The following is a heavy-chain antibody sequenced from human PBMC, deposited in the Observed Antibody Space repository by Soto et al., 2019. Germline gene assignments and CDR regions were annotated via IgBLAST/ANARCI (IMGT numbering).Heavy chain of an antibody. D-gene: IGHD3-10*01. CDR3: AKGSWVHHGSEGGNWLDP. V-gene: IGHV3-23*01. CDR1: GVSFSNYA. J-gene: IGHJ5*02. Sequence: ESGGGLVQPGGSLRLSCAASGVSFSNYAMNWVRQAPGKGLEWVSGISHSGSSTYYADSVKGRFTISRDNSKNTLYLQMNSLRAEDTAVYYCAKGSWVHHGSEGGNWLDPWGQGTLVTVSS. CDR2: ISHSGSST.